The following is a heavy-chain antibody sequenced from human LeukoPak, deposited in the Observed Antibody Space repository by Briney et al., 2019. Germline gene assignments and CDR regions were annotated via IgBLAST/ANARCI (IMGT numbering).Heavy chain of an antibody. CDR1: GGSFSGYY. CDR2: INHSGST. Sequence: SETLSLTCAVYGGSFSGYYWSWIRQPPGKGLEWIGEINHSGSTNYNPSLKSRVTISVDTSKNQFSLKLSSVTAADTAVYYCARAPTRGYYDSSGYYYGVWFDHWGQGTLVTVSS. D-gene: IGHD3-22*01. CDR3: ARAPTRGYYDSSGYYYGVWFDH. V-gene: IGHV4-34*01. J-gene: IGHJ5*02.